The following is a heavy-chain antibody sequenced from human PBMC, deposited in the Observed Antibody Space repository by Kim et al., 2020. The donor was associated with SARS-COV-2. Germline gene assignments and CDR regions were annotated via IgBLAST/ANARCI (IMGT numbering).Heavy chain of an antibody. D-gene: IGHD5-18*01. CDR3: ARGTPYGYGAFDY. J-gene: IGHJ4*02. V-gene: IGHV3-33*01. Sequence: GGSLRLSCAASGFTFSSYGMHWVRQAPGKGLEWVAVIWYDGSNKYYADSVKGRFTISRDNSKNTLYLQMNSLRAEDTAVYYCARGTPYGYGAFDYWGQGTLVTVSS. CDR1: GFTFSSYG. CDR2: IWYDGSNK.